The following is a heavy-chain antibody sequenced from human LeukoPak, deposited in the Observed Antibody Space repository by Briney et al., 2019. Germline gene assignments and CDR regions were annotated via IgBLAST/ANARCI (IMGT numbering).Heavy chain of an antibody. J-gene: IGHJ1*01. CDR1: EYTLIGHY. V-gene: IGHV1-2*02. CDR3: ARELSMVGGVPGGCFQH. CDR2: INPNSGGT. D-gene: IGHD3-10*01. Sequence: GASVTVSFTSSEYTLIGHYMHWVRQAPGQGLEWMGLINPNSGGTIYVQNFQGRVTMTRDTSGTTVYMDLSSLRSDDTAVYYCARELSMVGGVPGGCFQHWGQGTLVTVSS.